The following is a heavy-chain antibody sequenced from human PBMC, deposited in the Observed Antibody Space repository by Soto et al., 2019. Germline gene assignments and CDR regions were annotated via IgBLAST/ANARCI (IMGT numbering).Heavy chain of an antibody. J-gene: IGHJ4*02. CDR1: GYVFTSFA. CDR3: ARVKTIVMSGFDY. V-gene: IGHV1-3*04. Sequence: GASVKVSCKTSGYVFTSFAIHWMRQAPGQGPEWMGWINTGNGDSKYSEKFQDRVTITRDTSATTAYMELSSLRSEDTAVYYCARVKTIVMSGFDYWGQGTLVTVSS. CDR2: INTGNGDS. D-gene: IGHD1-26*01.